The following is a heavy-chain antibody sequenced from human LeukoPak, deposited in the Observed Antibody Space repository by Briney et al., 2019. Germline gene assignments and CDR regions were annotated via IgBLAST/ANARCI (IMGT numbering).Heavy chain of an antibody. V-gene: IGHV1-69*13. CDR2: IIPIFGTA. CDR3: ARSMDYGGNH. D-gene: IGHD4-23*01. J-gene: IGHJ5*02. CDR1: GGTFSSYA. Sequence: SVKVSCKASGGTFSSYAISWVRQAPGQGLEWMGGIIPIFGTANYAQKFQGRVTITADESTSTAYMELSNLRSEDTAVYYCARSMDYGGNHWGQGTLVTVSS.